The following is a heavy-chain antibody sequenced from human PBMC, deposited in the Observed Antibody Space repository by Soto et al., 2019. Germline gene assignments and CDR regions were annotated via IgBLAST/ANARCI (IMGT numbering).Heavy chain of an antibody. J-gene: IGHJ5*02. Sequence: QITLKESGPTLVKPTQTLTLTCTFSGFSLSTSGVGVGWIRQPPGKALEWLALIYWDDDKRYSPSLKSRLTTAKATDNNLVGRTMTNMDPVDTATYYCALRFSGSYFGDWFDPWGQGTLVTGSS. CDR3: ALRFSGSYFGDWFDP. CDR2: IYWDDDK. D-gene: IGHD1-26*01. CDR1: GFSLSTSGVG. V-gene: IGHV2-5*02.